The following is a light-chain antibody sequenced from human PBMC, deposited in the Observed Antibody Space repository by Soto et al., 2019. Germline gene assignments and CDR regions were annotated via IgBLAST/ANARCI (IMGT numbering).Light chain of an antibody. Sequence: EIVLTQSPGTLSLSPGERATLSCRASQSLNSNYLAWHQQKPGQAPRLLIYDTFSRATVIPDRFSGSGSGTDFTLTISRLEPEDFAVYFCQQYDYLITFGQGTRLEIK. V-gene: IGKV3-20*01. J-gene: IGKJ5*01. CDR2: DTF. CDR1: QSLNSNY. CDR3: QQYDYLIT.